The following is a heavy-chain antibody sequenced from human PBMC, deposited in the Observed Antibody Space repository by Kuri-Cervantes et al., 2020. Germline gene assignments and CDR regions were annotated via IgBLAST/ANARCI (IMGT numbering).Heavy chain of an antibody. CDR2: MNPNSGNT. J-gene: IGHJ6*02. D-gene: IGHD3-10*01. Sequence: ASVKVSCKASGYAFINHGINWVRQATGQGLEWMGWMNPNSGNTGYAQKFQGRVTMTRNTSISTAYMELSSLRSEDTAVYYCARGLGSGSYYYYYYGMDVWGQGTTVTVSS. CDR3: ARGLGSGSYYYYYYGMDV. CDR1: GYAFINHG. V-gene: IGHV1-8*02.